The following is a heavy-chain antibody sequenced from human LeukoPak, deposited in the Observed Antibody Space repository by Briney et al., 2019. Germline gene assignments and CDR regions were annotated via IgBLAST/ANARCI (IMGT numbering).Heavy chain of an antibody. CDR1: GFTFSSYA. CDR3: AKEWGRFRYLDY. D-gene: IGHD3-16*01. V-gene: IGHV3-23*01. CDR2: IGGSGGNT. J-gene: IGHJ4*02. Sequence: GGSLRLSCAASGFTFSSYAMSWVRQAPGKGLEWVSTIGGSGGNTYYADSVKGRFTISRVNSKNTPYLQMNSLRAEDTAVYYCAKEWGRFRYLDYWGQGTLVTVSS.